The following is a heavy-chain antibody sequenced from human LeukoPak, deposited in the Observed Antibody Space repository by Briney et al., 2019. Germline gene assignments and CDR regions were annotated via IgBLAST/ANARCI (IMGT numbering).Heavy chain of an antibody. CDR2: ISASGGST. Sequence: GGTLRLSCAASGFTFSSYGMSWVRQAPGKGLEWVSAISASGGSTYYADSVKGRFTISRDNSKNTLYLQMNSLRAEDTAVYYCAKDSYSSGWYPKWYFDLWGRGTLVTVSS. V-gene: IGHV3-23*01. D-gene: IGHD6-19*01. CDR1: GFTFSSYG. J-gene: IGHJ2*01. CDR3: AKDSYSSGWYPKWYFDL.